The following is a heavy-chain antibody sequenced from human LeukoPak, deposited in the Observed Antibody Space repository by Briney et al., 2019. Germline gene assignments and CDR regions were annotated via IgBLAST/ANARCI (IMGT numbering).Heavy chain of an antibody. D-gene: IGHD2-2*01. CDR3: ARDVDCSSTSCNVFAFDI. CDR2: IYQSGST. J-gene: IGHJ3*02. CDR1: GYSISSGYY. V-gene: IGHV4-38-2*02. Sequence: SETLSLTCVVSGYSISSGYYWGWIRQPPGKGLEWIGSIYQSGSTYYNPPLKSRVTISLDTSKNQFSLKLSSVTAADTAVYYCARDVDCSSTSCNVFAFDIWGQGTMVTVSS.